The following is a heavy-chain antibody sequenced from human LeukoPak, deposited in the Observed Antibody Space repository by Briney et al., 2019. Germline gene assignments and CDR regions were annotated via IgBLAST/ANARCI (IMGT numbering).Heavy chain of an antibody. J-gene: IGHJ6*02. CDR3: ARHGIQGCSGGSCYTEFPDGMDV. V-gene: IGHV4-59*08. CDR2: IYYSGST. Sequence: KPSETLSLTCTVSGGSISSYYWSWLRQPPGKGLEWIGYIYYSGSTNYNPSLKSRVTISVDTSKNQFSLKLSSVTAADTAVYYCARHGIQGCSGGSCYTEFPDGMDVWGQGTTVTVSS. D-gene: IGHD2-15*01. CDR1: GGSISSYY.